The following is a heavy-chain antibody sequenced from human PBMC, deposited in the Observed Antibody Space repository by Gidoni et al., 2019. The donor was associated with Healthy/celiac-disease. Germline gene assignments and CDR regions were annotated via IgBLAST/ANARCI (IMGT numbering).Heavy chain of an antibody. CDR2: ISGSGGST. CDR3: RGYGSGSRG. D-gene: IGHD3-10*01. V-gene: IGHV3-23*01. J-gene: IGHJ4*02. Sequence: EVQLSESGGGLVQPGGSLRLSCAAPGFTFSSYAMRWGRQAPGQGLEWVTAISGSGGSTYYADSVKGRFTISRDNSKNTLYLQMNSLRAEDTAVYYCRGYGSGSRGWGQGTLVTVSS. CDR1: GFTFSSYA.